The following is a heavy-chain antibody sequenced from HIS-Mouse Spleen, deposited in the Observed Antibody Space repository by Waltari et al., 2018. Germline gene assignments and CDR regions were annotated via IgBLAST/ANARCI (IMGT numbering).Heavy chain of an antibody. D-gene: IGHD5-18*01. CDR3: ARIGSHRRGYSYGYWFDP. V-gene: IGHV1-8*01. Sequence: QVQLVQSGAEVKKPGASVKVSCKASGYTFTSYDINWVPPDLGQGLEWMGWMNPNSGNTGNAQKFQGRVTMTRNTSISTAYMELSSLRSEDTAVYYCARIGSHRRGYSYGYWFDPWGQGTLVTVSS. CDR2: MNPNSGNT. CDR1: GYTFTSYD. J-gene: IGHJ5*02.